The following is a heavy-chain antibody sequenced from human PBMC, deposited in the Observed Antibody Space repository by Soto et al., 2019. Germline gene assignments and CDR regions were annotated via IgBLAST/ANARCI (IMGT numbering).Heavy chain of an antibody. CDR2: MGPKSGAT. J-gene: IGHJ4*02. CDR1: GYSFNSYD. V-gene: IGHV1-2*02. D-gene: IGHD1-26*01. CDR3: GRGRSGQIVVFY. Sequence: ASSKVSCKDSGYSFNSYDIHWVRQAPEQGLEWMGWMGPKSGATRYAQKFQGRVTMTRDTSITTVYMELKNLSPDDTAVYYCGRGRSGQIVVFYWGQGTPVTVSS.